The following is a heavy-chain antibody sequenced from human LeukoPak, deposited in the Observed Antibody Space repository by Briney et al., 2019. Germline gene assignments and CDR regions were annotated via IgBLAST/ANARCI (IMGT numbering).Heavy chain of an antibody. Sequence: GRSLRLSCAASGFTFSSYAMHWVRQAPGKGLEWVAVISYDGSNKYYADSVKGRFTISRDNSKNTLYLQMNSLRAEDTAVYYCARGGFDYDPIDYWGQGTLVTVSS. CDR3: ARGGFDYDPIDY. V-gene: IGHV3-30-3*01. CDR1: GFTFSSYA. D-gene: IGHD4-17*01. J-gene: IGHJ4*02. CDR2: ISYDGSNK.